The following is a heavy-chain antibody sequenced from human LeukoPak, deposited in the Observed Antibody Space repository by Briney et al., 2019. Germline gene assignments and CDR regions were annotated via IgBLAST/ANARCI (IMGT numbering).Heavy chain of an antibody. J-gene: IGHJ6*02. CDR2: ISWNSGSI. V-gene: IGHV3-9*01. Sequence: GRSLRLSCAASGFTFDDYAMHWVRQAPGKGLEWVSGISWNSGSIGYADSVKGRFTISRDNSKNTLYLQMNSLRAEDTAVYYCAKELPNHCGMDVWGQGTTVTVSS. D-gene: IGHD1-14*01. CDR1: GFTFDDYA. CDR3: AKELPNHCGMDV.